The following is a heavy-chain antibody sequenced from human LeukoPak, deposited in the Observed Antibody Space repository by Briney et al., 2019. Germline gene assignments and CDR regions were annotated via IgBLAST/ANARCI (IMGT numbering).Heavy chain of an antibody. V-gene: IGHV3-23*01. CDR3: AKTGYPAYYFDY. CDR1: GFTFSSYG. J-gene: IGHJ4*02. CDR2: ISGSGGST. D-gene: IGHD3-16*02. Sequence: GGSLRLSCAGSGFTFSSYGISWVRQAPGKGLEWVSGISGSGGSTYYTDSVKGRFTISRDNSKNTLYLQMNSLRAEDTAVYYCAKTGYPAYYFDYWGQGTLVTVSS.